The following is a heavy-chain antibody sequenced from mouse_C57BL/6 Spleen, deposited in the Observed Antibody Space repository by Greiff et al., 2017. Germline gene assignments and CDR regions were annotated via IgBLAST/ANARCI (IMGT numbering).Heavy chain of an antibody. Sequence: QVQLQQPGAELVKPGASVKMSCKASGYTFTSYWITWVKQRPGQGLAWIGDIYPGSGSTNYNEKFKSKATLTVDTSASTAYMQLSSLTSEDSAVYYCARSSYDYDDGFAYWGQGTLVTVSA. V-gene: IGHV1-55*01. D-gene: IGHD2-4*01. CDR2: IYPGSGST. CDR3: ARSSYDYDDGFAY. J-gene: IGHJ3*01. CDR1: GYTFTSYW.